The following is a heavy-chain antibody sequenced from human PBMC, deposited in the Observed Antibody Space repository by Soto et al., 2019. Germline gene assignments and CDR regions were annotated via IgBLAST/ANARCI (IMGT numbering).Heavy chain of an antibody. CDR2: IYYTGST. CDR1: GGSMSRYY. D-gene: IGHD3-22*01. J-gene: IGHJ4*02. V-gene: IGHV4-59*08. Sequence: PWGTLCLTCTVSGGSMSRYYWSWIRQPPGKGLECIGYIYYTGSTNYTPSLKSRVTISIDTSKNQISLNLTSVSAADTPVYYCARHATRSYEHWGQGTLVPVSS. CDR3: ARHATRSYEH.